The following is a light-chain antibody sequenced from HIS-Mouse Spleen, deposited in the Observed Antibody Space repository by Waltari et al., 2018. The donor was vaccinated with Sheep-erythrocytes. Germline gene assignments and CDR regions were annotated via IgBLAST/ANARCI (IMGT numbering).Light chain of an antibody. CDR3: AAWDDSLNGPV. CDR1: SSNIGRNT. V-gene: IGLV1-44*01. J-gene: IGLJ3*02. Sequence: QSVLTQPPSASGTPGQRVTIPCSGSSSNIGRNTGNWYQQLPGTAPKLLIYSNNQRPSGVPDRFSGSKSGTSASLAISGLQSEDEADYYCAAWDDSLNGPVFGGGTKLTVL. CDR2: SNN.